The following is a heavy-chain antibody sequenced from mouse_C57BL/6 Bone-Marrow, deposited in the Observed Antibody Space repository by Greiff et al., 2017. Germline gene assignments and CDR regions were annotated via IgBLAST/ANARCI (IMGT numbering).Heavy chain of an antibody. J-gene: IGHJ2*01. V-gene: IGHV1-80*01. Sequence: VQLQQSGAELVKPGASVKISCKASGYAFSSYWMNWVKQRPGTGLEWIGQIYPGDGDTNYNGKFKGKATLTADKSSSTAYMQLSSLTSEDSAVYFCARGADYYGSSYDYFDYWGQGTTLTVSS. CDR3: ARGADYYGSSYDYFDY. CDR2: IYPGDGDT. D-gene: IGHD1-1*01. CDR1: GYAFSSYW.